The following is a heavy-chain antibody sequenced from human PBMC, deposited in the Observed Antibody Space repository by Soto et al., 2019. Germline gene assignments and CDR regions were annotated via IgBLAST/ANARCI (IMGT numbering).Heavy chain of an antibody. CDR2: IYPGNSET. CDR3: AKERASAYYGMDV. J-gene: IGHJ6*02. V-gene: IGHV5-51*03. CDR1: GYSFSNTW. D-gene: IGHD3-16*01. Sequence: EVQLVQSGAEVKEPGESLKISCKGSGYSFSNTWINWVSQMPGKGLEWMGIIYPGNSETRYSPSFQGQFTLSADKSINTAYLQWNSLKASDTATYYCAKERASAYYGMDVWGQGTTVTVSS.